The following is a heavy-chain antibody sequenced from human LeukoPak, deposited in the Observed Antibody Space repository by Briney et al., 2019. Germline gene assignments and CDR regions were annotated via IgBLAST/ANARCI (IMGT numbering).Heavy chain of an antibody. Sequence: SVTVSRTASGGTFSNYAINWVRQAPGQGLEWMGGIIPMFGTAHSEQKFQGRVTITADESTSTAYMELSSLRSEDTAVYYCARGWLAETTVVTPYNYWGQGTPVTVSS. J-gene: IGHJ4*02. CDR1: GGTFSNYA. CDR2: IIPMFGTA. V-gene: IGHV1-69*13. D-gene: IGHD4-23*01. CDR3: ARGWLAETTVVTPYNY.